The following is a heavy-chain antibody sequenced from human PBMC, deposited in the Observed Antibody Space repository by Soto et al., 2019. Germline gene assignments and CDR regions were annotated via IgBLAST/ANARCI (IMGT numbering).Heavy chain of an antibody. J-gene: IGHJ6*02. CDR2: IYYSGST. CDR3: ARDQIKNYYYYGMDV. CDR1: GGSISSGGYY. Sequence: QVQLQESGPGLVKPSQTLSLTCTVSGGSISSGGYYWSWIRQHPGKGLEWIGYIYYSGSTYYNTSLKSRVTISVDTSKNQFSLKLSSVTAADTAVYYCARDQIKNYYYYGMDVWGQGTTVTVSS. V-gene: IGHV4-31*03.